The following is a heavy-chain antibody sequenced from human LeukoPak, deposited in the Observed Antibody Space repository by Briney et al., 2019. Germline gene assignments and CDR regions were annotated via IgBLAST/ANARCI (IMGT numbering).Heavy chain of an antibody. Sequence: SETLSLTCAVYGGSFSGYYWSSIRQPPGKGLEWIGEINHSGSTNYNPSLKSRVTISVDTSKNQFSLKLSSVTAADTAVYYCARESPVAGNEYNWFDPWGQGTLVTVSS. D-gene: IGHD6-19*01. CDR1: GGSFSGYY. J-gene: IGHJ5*02. CDR2: INHSGST. CDR3: ARESPVAGNEYNWFDP. V-gene: IGHV4-34*01.